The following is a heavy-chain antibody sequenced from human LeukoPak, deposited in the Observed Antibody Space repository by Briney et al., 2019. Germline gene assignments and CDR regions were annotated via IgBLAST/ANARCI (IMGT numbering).Heavy chain of an antibody. J-gene: IGHJ4*02. CDR2: INHSGST. CDR1: GGSISSSSYY. CDR3: ARSLYKGAAGTFDY. Sequence: SSETLSLTCTVSGGSISSSSYYWGWIRQPPGKGLEWIGEINHSGSTNYNPSLKSRVTISVDTSKNQFSLKLSSVTAADTAVYYCARSLYKGAAGTFDYWGQGTLVTVSS. D-gene: IGHD6-13*01. V-gene: IGHV4-39*07.